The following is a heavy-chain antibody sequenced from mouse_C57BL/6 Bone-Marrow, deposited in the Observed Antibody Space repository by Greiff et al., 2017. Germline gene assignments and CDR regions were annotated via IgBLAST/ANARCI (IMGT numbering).Heavy chain of an antibody. V-gene: IGHV1-64*01. CDR3: ARDTTVVAHWYFDV. CDR1: GYTFTSYW. CDR2: IHPNSGST. J-gene: IGHJ1*03. D-gene: IGHD1-1*01. Sequence: QVQLQQPGAELVKPGASVKLSCKASGYTFTSYWMHWVKQRPGQGLEWIGMIHPNSGSTNYNEKFKSKATLTVDKSSSTAYMQLSSLTSEDSAVYYCARDTTVVAHWYFDVWGTGTTVTGSS.